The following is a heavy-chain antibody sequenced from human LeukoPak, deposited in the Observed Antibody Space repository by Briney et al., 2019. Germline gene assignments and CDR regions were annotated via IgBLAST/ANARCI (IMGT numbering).Heavy chain of an antibody. J-gene: IGHJ4*02. D-gene: IGHD2-2*01. Sequence: ASETLSLTCTVSGGSISSGSYYWSWIRQPPGKGLEWIGEINHSGSTNYNPSLKSRVSISVDTSKNQFSLKLSSVTAADTAVYYCARGSGSPERQNPGIVVVSAAHYFDHWGQGTLVTVSS. CDR2: INHSGST. CDR1: GGSISSGSYY. CDR3: ARGSGSPERQNPGIVVVSAAHYFDH. V-gene: IGHV4-39*07.